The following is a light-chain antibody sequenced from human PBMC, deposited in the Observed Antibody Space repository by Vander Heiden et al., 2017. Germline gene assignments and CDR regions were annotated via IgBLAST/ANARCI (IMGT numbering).Light chain of an antibody. J-gene: IGLJ1*01. CDR1: SSNIGSNT. V-gene: IGLV1-44*01. CDR3: AAWDDSLNVHYV. CDR2: TNN. Sequence: QSVLTQPPSASGTPGQGVTISCSGSSSNIGSNTVNWYQQLPGTAPKLLIYTNNQRPSGVPDRFSGSKSGTSASLAISGLQSEDEADYYCAAWDDSLNVHYVFGTGTKVTVL.